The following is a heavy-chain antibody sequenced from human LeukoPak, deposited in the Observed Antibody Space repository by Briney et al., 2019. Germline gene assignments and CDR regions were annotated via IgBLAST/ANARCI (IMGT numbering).Heavy chain of an antibody. D-gene: IGHD2-8*01. CDR1: GFTFSSYG. J-gene: IGHJ3*02. V-gene: IGHV3-21*01. CDR3: ARATNGRFDI. Sequence: PGGSLRLSCAASGFTFSSYGMHWVRQAPGKGLEWVSFISSSTSYISYADSVKGRFTISRDNAKSSLWLQMNSLRAEDTAVYYCARATNGRFDIWGQGTMVTVSS. CDR2: ISSSTSYI.